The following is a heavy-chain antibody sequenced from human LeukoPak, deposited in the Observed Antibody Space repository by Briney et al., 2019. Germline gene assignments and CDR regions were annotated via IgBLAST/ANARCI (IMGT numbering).Heavy chain of an antibody. V-gene: IGHV3-21*01. J-gene: IGHJ4*02. CDR2: ISSSSSYI. Sequence: NPGGSLRLSCAASGFTFSSYSMNWVRQAPGKGLEWVSSISSSSSYIYYADSVKGRFTISRDNAKNSLYLQMNSLRAEDTAVYYCARVGYCSSTSCYGANFDYWGQGTLVTVSS. CDR1: GFTFSSYS. CDR3: ARVGYCSSTSCYGANFDY. D-gene: IGHD2-2*01.